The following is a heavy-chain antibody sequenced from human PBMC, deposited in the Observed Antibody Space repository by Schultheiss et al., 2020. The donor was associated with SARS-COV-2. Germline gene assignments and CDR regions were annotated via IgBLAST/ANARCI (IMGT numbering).Heavy chain of an antibody. J-gene: IGHJ4*02. Sequence: GESLKISCAASGFTFSSYAMSWVRQAPGRGLEWALSISGSGRSTYYADSTKGRFTISRDNSKNTLYLQMDSLRAEDTAVYYCAKDSTPPGYSSGLGSDYWGQGTLVTVSS. V-gene: IGHV3-23*01. D-gene: IGHD6-19*01. CDR3: AKDSTPPGYSSGLGSDY. CDR1: GFTFSSYA. CDR2: ISGSGRST.